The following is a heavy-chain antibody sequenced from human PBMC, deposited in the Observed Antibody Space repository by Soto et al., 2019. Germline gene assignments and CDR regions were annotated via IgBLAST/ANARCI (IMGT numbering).Heavy chain of an antibody. Sequence: SETLSLTCAVSGYSISSGYFWGWIRQPPGKGLEWIGYIYYSGSTYYNPSLKSRVTISVDTSKNQFSLKLSSVTAADTAVYYCARDIPDDYYDSSGYYTWGQGTLVTVSS. CDR2: IYYSGST. CDR1: GYSISSGYF. D-gene: IGHD3-22*01. CDR3: ARDIPDDYYDSSGYYT. V-gene: IGHV4-38-2*02. J-gene: IGHJ5*02.